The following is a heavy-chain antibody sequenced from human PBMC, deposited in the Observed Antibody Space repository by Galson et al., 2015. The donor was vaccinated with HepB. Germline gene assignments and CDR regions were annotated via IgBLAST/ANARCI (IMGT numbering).Heavy chain of an antibody. CDR1: GYTFTSYD. Sequence: SVKVSCKASGYTFTSYDINWVRQATGQGLEWMGWMNPNSGNPGYAQRFQGRVTMTRNTSISTAYMELSSLRSEDTAVYYCASVPLAAAGTLYYYYGMDVWGQGTTVTVSS. V-gene: IGHV1-8*01. D-gene: IGHD6-13*01. CDR2: MNPNSGNP. J-gene: IGHJ6*02. CDR3: ASVPLAAAGTLYYYYGMDV.